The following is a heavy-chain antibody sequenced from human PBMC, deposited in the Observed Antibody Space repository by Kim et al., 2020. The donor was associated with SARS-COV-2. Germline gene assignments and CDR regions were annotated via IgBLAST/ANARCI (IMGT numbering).Heavy chain of an antibody. CDR2: ISPDGSRH. CDR1: GFTLNSSP. J-gene: IGHJ4*02. CDR3: ARETGSSGRAGYFGFWGHSKGRLPLYKDNSRNPLYLEMNSRGSEDTALYYGARATGSSGRAGYFGF. V-gene: IGHV3-30*04. D-gene: IGHD3-22*01. Sequence: GGSLRLSCAASGFTLNSSPMHWVRQAPGKGLEWVAVISPDGSRHSYLDSVKGRFTISKDNSRNTLYLEMNSLGSEDTALYYCARETGSSGRAGYFGFWGHSKGRLPLYKDNSRNPLYLEMNSRGSEDTALYYGARATGSSGRAGYFGFWGQGTLVTVSS.